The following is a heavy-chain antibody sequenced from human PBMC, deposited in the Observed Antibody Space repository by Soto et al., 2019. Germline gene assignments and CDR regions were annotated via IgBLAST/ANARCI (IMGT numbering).Heavy chain of an antibody. V-gene: IGHV3-23*01. CDR1: GFTFHNYA. CDR2: INGPGDDT. D-gene: IGHD3-16*01. CDR3: AKKEEYDHVWRKSPLD. J-gene: IGHJ4*03. Sequence: VGSLRLSCAASGFTFHNYAMSWVRQAPGKGLEWVSSINGPGDDTYYADSVKGRFTISRDNSKNTLHLQMNSLRAEDTALYYCAKKEEYDHVWRKSPLDWGQGTLVTVSS.